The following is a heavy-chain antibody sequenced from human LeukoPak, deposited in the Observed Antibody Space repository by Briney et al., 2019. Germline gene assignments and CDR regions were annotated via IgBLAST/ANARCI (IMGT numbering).Heavy chain of an antibody. CDR2: ISAYNGNT. CDR3: ARDLYSSGWSLADY. V-gene: IGHV1-18*01. CDR1: GYTFTSYG. J-gene: IGHJ4*02. D-gene: IGHD6-19*01. Sequence: ASVKVSCKASGYTFTSYGISWVRQAPGQGLEWMGWISAYNGNTIYAQKLQGRVTMTTDTSTSTAYMELRSLRSDDTAVYYCARDLYSSGWSLADYWGQGTLVTVSS.